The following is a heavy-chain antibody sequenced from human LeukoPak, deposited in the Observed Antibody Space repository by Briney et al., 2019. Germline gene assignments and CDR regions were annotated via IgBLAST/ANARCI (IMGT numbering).Heavy chain of an antibody. CDR2: INPNSGGT. CDR3: AAIYGGYVVFNY. V-gene: IGHV1-2*02. Sequence: GASVKVSCKASGYTFTVYYMHWVRQAPGQGLEWIGWINPNSGGTNYAQKFQGRVTMTRDTSISTAYMELSRLRSDDTAVYYCAAIYGGYVVFNYWGQGTLVTVSS. D-gene: IGHD5-12*01. CDR1: GYTFTVYY. J-gene: IGHJ4*02.